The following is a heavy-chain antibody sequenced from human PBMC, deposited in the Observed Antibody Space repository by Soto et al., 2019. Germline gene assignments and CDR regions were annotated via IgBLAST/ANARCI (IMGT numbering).Heavy chain of an antibody. CDR1: GDSINSADYY. CDR3: ARVVQFYDSSGYSFYYFDY. V-gene: IGHV4-30-4*01. J-gene: IGHJ4*02. CDR2: IYYSRSD. Sequence: SETLSLTCTFSGDSINSADYYWSCLRQPPGKGLEWIGYIYYSRSDYYNPSLGRRATITIDTSRNQFSLNLMSVTAADTAVYYCARVVQFYDSSGYSFYYFDYWGQGALVTVSS. D-gene: IGHD3-22*01.